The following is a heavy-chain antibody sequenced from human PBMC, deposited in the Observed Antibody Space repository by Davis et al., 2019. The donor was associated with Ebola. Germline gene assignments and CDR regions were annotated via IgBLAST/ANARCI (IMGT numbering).Heavy chain of an antibody. D-gene: IGHD4-17*01. Sequence: PSETLSLTCAVCGRSFSGYYWSWIRQPPGKGLEWIGEIYHSGSTNYNPSLKSRVTISVDTSKNQFSLKLSSVTAADTAVYYCARGGYGDPGGFDYWGQGTLVTVSS. CDR2: IYHSGST. V-gene: IGHV4-34*01. J-gene: IGHJ4*02. CDR1: GRSFSGYY. CDR3: ARGGYGDPGGFDY.